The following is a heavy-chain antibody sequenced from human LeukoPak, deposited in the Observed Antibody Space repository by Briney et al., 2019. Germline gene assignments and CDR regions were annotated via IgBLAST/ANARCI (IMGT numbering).Heavy chain of an antibody. Sequence: GESLRLSCAASGFTFSSYWMGWVRQAPGKGLEWVANIKQDGSEKYYVDSVKGRFTISRDNARNSLYLQMNSLRAEDTAIYYCARDRQPGDYWGQGTLVTVSS. D-gene: IGHD6-13*01. CDR1: GFTFSSYW. CDR2: IKQDGSEK. V-gene: IGHV3-7*01. CDR3: ARDRQPGDY. J-gene: IGHJ4*02.